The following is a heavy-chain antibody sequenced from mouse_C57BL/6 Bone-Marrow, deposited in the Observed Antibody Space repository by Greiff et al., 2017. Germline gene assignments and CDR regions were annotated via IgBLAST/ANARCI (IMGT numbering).Heavy chain of an antibody. CDR2: IDPNSGGT. CDR1: GYTFTSYW. CDR3: ARSNYPGWFAY. D-gene: IGHD2-5*01. Sequence: QVQLQQPGAELVKPGASVKLSCKASGYTFTSYWMHWVKQRPGRGLEWIGRIDPNSGGTKYNEKFKSKATLTVDKPSSTAYMQLSSLTSGDSAVYYCARSNYPGWFAYWGQGTLVTVSA. V-gene: IGHV1-72*01. J-gene: IGHJ3*01.